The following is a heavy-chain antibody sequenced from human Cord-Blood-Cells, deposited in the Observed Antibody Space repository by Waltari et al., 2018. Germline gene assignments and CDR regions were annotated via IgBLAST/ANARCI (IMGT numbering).Heavy chain of an antibody. Sequence: QVQLVESGGGVVQPGRSLRLSCAASGFTFSSYGMHWVRKAPGKGLGWVAVIEYDGSKKYYADTVKGRFTIARDNSKNTLYLQMNSLRAEDTAVYYCAREWELDYWGQGTLVTVSS. D-gene: IGHD1-26*01. CDR1: GFTFSSYG. CDR2: IEYDGSKK. V-gene: IGHV3-33*01. CDR3: AREWELDY. J-gene: IGHJ4*02.